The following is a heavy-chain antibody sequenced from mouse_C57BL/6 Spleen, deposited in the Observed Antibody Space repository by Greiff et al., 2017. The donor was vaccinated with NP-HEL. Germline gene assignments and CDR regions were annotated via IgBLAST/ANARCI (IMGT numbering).Heavy chain of an antibody. CDR3: ARGNYSNLYYFDY. CDR1: GYTFTSYW. Sequence: QVQLQQPGAELVMPGASVKLSCKASGYTFTSYWMHWVKQRPGQGLEWIGEIDPSDSYTNYNQKFKGKSTLTVDKSSSTAYMQLSSLTSEDSAVYYCARGNYSNLYYFDYWGQGTTLTVSS. V-gene: IGHV1-69*01. J-gene: IGHJ2*01. D-gene: IGHD2-5*01. CDR2: IDPSDSYT.